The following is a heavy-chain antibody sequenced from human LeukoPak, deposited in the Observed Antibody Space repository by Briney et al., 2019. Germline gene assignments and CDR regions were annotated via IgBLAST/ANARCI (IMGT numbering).Heavy chain of an antibody. CDR2: IYHSGST. J-gene: IGHJ5*02. Sequence: SETLSLTCAVSGGSISSGGYSWSWIRQPPGKGLEWIGYIYHSGSTYYNPSLKSRVTISVDRSKNQFSLKLSSVTAADTAVYYCARASYAFWSGFPGWFDPWGQGTLVTVSS. CDR3: ARASYAFWSGFPGWFDP. V-gene: IGHV4-30-2*01. CDR1: GGSISSGGYS. D-gene: IGHD3-3*01.